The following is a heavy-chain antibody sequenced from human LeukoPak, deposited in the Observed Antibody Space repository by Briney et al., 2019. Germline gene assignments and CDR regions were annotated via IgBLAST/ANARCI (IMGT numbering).Heavy chain of an antibody. CDR3: AKDVNTGGDYFDH. CDR2: IRYDGSII. V-gene: IGHV3-30*02. D-gene: IGHD1-14*01. Sequence: GESLRLSCAASGFTFRNSGMHWVRQALAKGLEWVAFIRYDGSIIYYADSVKGRFTISRDNSKNTLYLQMNSLRAEDTAVYYCAKDVNTGGDYFDHWRQGSLVTVSS. J-gene: IGHJ4*02. CDR1: GFTFRNSG.